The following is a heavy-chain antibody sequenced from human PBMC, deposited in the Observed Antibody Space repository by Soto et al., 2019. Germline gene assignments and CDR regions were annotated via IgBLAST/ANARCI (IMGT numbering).Heavy chain of an antibody. Sequence: SETLSLTCTVSGGSISSYYWSWIRQPPGKGLEWIGYIYYSGSTNYNPSLKSRVSISVDTSKNQFSLNLTSVTAADTAVFYCARADWSGWIDYWGHGTLVTVSS. CDR2: IYYSGST. V-gene: IGHV4-59*08. CDR1: GGSISSYY. J-gene: IGHJ4*01. D-gene: IGHD6-19*01. CDR3: ARADWSGWIDY.